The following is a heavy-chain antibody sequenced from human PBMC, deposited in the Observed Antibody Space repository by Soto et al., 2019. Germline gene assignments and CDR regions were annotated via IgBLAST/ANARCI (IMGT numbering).Heavy chain of an antibody. CDR1: GFTFSSYA. D-gene: IGHD6-13*01. J-gene: IGHJ3*02. V-gene: IGHV3-23*01. CDR3: AKDRVDAAAGLWDAFDI. Sequence: GGSLRLSCAASGFTFSSYAMSWVRQAPGKGLEWVSAISGSGGSTYYADSVKGRFTISRANSKNTLYLQMNSLRAEDTAVYYCAKDRVDAAAGLWDAFDIWGQGTMVTVSS. CDR2: ISGSGGST.